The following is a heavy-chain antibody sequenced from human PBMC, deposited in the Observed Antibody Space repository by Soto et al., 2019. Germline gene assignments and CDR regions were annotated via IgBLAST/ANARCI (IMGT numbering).Heavy chain of an antibody. V-gene: IGHV1-69*02. Sequence: QVQLVQSGAEVKKPGSSVKVSCKASGGTFSSYTISWVRQAPGQGLEWMGRIIPILGIANYAQKFQGRVTITADKSTSTAYMELSSLRSEDTAVYYCARLGFDAFDIWGQGTMVTVSS. CDR3: ARLGFDAFDI. J-gene: IGHJ3*02. CDR2: IIPILGIA. D-gene: IGHD3-16*01. CDR1: GGTFSSYT.